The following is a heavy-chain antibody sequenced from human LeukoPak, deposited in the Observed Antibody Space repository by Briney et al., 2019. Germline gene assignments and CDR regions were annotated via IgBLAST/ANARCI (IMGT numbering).Heavy chain of an antibody. J-gene: IGHJ4*02. CDR2: IYPGSSDP. D-gene: IGHD6-19*01. Sequence: GGPLQISFKGSGCRFTTYWVGWGRRMPAKDREGMGVIYPGSSDPRYRPSFQGQVPISADKSITPAYLQWSSLKASATAMYSCASAEYSSAVFAYWGQGTLVTVSS. V-gene: IGHV5-51*01. CDR1: GCRFTTYW. CDR3: ASAEYSSAVFAY.